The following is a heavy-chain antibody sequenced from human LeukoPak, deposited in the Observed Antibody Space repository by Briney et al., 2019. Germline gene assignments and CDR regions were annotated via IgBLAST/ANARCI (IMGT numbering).Heavy chain of an antibody. Sequence: SETLSLTCAVYGGSFSGYYWSWIRQPPGKGLEWIGEINHSGSTNYNPSLKSRVTISVDTSKNQFSLKLSSVTAADTAVYYCAREAQTYYYDNWGQGTLVTVSS. CDR2: INHSGST. J-gene: IGHJ4*02. V-gene: IGHV4-34*01. CDR1: GGSFSGYY. CDR3: AREAQTYYYDN.